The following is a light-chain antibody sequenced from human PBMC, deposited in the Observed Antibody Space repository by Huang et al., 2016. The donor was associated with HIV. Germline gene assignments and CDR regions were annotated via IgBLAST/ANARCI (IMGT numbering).Light chain of an antibody. CDR2: DAS. V-gene: IGKV3-11*01. J-gene: IGKJ3*01. CDR3: QDRYNWPRFT. Sequence: ENMLTQSPATLSLSPGKSATLSCRASQSVGTYLAWYQQKPGQAPRLLIYDASFRATGIPVRFSGSGSETNFTLTISRLEPEDFAVYYCQDRYNWPRFTFGPGTKVDIK. CDR1: QSVGTY.